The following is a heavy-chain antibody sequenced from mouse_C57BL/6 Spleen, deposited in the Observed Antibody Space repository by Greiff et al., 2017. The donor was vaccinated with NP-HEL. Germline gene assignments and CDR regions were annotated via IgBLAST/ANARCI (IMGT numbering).Heavy chain of an antibody. Sequence: EVKLQESGGDLVKPGGSLKLSCAASGFTFSSYGMSWVRQTPDKRLAWVATISSGGSYTYYPDSVKGRFTISRGNAKNTLYLQMCSLKSEDTAMYYCARPYYYGSPYAMDYWGQGASVTVSS. CDR2: ISSGGSYT. J-gene: IGHJ4*01. V-gene: IGHV5-6*01. CDR3: ARPYYYGSPYAMDY. D-gene: IGHD1-1*01. CDR1: GFTFSSYG.